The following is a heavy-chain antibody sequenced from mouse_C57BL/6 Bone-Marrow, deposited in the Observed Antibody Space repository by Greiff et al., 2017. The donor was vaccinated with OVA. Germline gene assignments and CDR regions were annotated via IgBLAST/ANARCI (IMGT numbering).Heavy chain of an antibody. CDR2: ISSGGDYI. CDR3: TRGSSYDWYFDV. J-gene: IGHJ1*03. V-gene: IGHV5-9-1*02. D-gene: IGHD1-1*01. Sequence: DVMLVESGEGLVKPGGSLKLSCAASGFTFSSYAMSWVRQTPEKRLEWVAYISSGGDYIYYADTVKGRFTISRDNARNTLYLQMSSLKSEDTAMYYCTRGSSYDWYFDVWGIGTTVTVSS. CDR1: GFTFSSYA.